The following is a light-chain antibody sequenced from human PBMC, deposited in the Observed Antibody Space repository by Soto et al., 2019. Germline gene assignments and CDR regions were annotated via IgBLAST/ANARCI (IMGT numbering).Light chain of an antibody. J-gene: IGLJ1*01. CDR3: NSYTSTTAYV. CDR2: DVI. V-gene: IGLV2-14*03. Sequence: QSALTQPASVSGSPGQSITISCTGTTSDIGGYNYVSWYQQHPGKAPKLMIYDVINRPLGVSNRFSGSKSGNTASLTISGLQADDEADYYCNSYTSTTAYVFGTGTKLTVL. CDR1: TSDIGGYNY.